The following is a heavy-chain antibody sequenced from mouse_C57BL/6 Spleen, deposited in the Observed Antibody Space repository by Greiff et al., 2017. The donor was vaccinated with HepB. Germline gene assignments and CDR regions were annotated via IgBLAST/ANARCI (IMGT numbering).Heavy chain of an antibody. J-gene: IGHJ1*03. Sequence: VQLQQSGAELVKPGASVKLSCKASGYTFTSYWMHWVKQRPGQGLEWIGMIHPNSGSTNYNETFKSKATLTVDKSSSTAYMQLSSLTSEDSAVYYCESGDWDWYFDVWGTGTTVTVSS. D-gene: IGHD4-1*01. CDR3: ESGDWDWYFDV. CDR1: GYTFTSYW. V-gene: IGHV1-64*01. CDR2: IHPNSGST.